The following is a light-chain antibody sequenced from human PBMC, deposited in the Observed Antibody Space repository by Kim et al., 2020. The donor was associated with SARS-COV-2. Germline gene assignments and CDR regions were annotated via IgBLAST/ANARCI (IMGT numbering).Light chain of an antibody. Sequence: QRVTISCSGRRSNIGSNYVYWYQQLPGTAPKLLIYRNNQRPSGVPDRFSGSKSGTSASLAISGLRSEDEADYYCAAWDDSLSGRYVFGTGTKVTVL. CDR2: RNN. V-gene: IGLV1-47*01. CDR1: RSNIGSNY. J-gene: IGLJ1*01. CDR3: AAWDDSLSGRYV.